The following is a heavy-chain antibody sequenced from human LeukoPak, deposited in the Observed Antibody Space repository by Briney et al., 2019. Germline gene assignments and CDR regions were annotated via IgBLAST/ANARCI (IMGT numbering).Heavy chain of an antibody. CDR3: ARSGPYYYHYMDV. CDR1: GYSITRGYY. Sequence: SETLTLTCTVSGYSITRGYYWGWIRQPPGKGLEWIGSIYHSGSTYYNPSLRSRVVISVDTSKNQFSLKLNSVIAADTAVYYCARSGPYYYHYMDVRGKGTTVTVSS. D-gene: IGHD3-10*01. V-gene: IGHV4-38-2*02. J-gene: IGHJ6*03. CDR2: IYHSGST.